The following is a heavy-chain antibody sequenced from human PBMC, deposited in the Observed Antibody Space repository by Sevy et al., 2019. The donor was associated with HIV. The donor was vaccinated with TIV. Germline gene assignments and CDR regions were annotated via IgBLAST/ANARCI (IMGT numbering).Heavy chain of an antibody. CDR3: ARDARRVVPAANAYYYYYMDV. J-gene: IGHJ6*03. Sequence: GGSLRLSCAASGFTFSSYWMSWVRQAPGKGLEWVANIKQDGSEKYYVDSVKGRFTISRDNAKKSLYLQMNSLRAEDTAVYYCARDARRVVPAANAYYYYYMDVWGKGTTVTVSS. D-gene: IGHD2-2*01. V-gene: IGHV3-7*03. CDR1: GFTFSSYW. CDR2: IKQDGSEK.